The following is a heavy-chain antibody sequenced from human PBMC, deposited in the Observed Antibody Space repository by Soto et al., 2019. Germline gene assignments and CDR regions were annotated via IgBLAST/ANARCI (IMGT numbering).Heavy chain of an antibody. CDR2: ISYDGSNK. J-gene: IGHJ3*02. CDR3: AKDRSGRGWLQLLKGFGSDAFDI. V-gene: IGHV3-30*18. CDR1: GFTFSSYG. D-gene: IGHD5-12*01. Sequence: PGGSLRLSCAASGFTFSSYGMHWVRQAPGKGLEWVAVISYDGSNKYYADSVKGRFTISRDNSKNTLYLQMNSLRAEDTAVYYCAKDRSGRGWLQLLKGFGSDAFDIWGQGTMVTVSS.